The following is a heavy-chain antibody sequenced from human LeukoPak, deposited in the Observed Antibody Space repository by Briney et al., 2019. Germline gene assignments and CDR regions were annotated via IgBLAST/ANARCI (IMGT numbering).Heavy chain of an antibody. D-gene: IGHD5-18*01. CDR3: ARADWDTAMIDY. J-gene: IGHJ4*02. CDR2: ISSSSSYI. Sequence: GGSLRLSCAASGFIFSSYSMNWVRQAPGKGLEWVSSISSSSSYIYYADSVKGRFTISRDNAKNSLYLQMNSLRAEDTAVYYCARADWDTAMIDYWGQGTLVTVSS. CDR1: GFIFSSYS. V-gene: IGHV3-21*01.